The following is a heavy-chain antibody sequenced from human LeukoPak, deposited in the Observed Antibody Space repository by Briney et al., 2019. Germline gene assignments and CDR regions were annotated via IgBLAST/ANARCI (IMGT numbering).Heavy chain of an antibody. CDR1: GGSFRGYY. J-gene: IGHJ6*03. CDR2: INHSGST. V-gene: IGHV4-34*01. Sequence: SETLSLTRAVYGGSFRGYYWSWIRQPPGKGLEGMGEINHSGSTNYNPSLKSRVTISVDTSKNQFSRKLSSVTAADTAVYYCARYLTVTYYYYYMDVWGKGTTVTVSS. D-gene: IGHD4-17*01. CDR3: ARYLTVTYYYYYMDV.